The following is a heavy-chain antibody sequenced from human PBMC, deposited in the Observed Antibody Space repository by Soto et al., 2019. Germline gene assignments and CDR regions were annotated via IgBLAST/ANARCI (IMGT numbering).Heavy chain of an antibody. J-gene: IGHJ4*02. Sequence: QVQLVQSAAEVKKPGASVKVSCKASGYTLNNYAMHWVRQAPGQRLEWMGRINAGNGNTKYSQKFQGRVTITNDTSASTANMVLSSLRSEDTAVYYCARGTVMIGCDYWGQGTLVTVSS. CDR2: INAGNGNT. CDR1: GYTLNNYA. V-gene: IGHV1-3*01. D-gene: IGHD3-16*01. CDR3: ARGTVMIGCDY.